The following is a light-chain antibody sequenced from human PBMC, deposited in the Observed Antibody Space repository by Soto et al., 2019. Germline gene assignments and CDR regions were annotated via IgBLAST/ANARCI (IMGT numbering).Light chain of an antibody. V-gene: IGKV3-20*01. CDR3: QPYGSSWT. J-gene: IGKJ1*01. CDR1: QSVSSSY. Sequence: VLKQSAGALSLYPGESATLSCRASQSVSSSYLAWYQQKPGQAPRLLIYGASSRATGIPDRFSGSGSGTDFTLTISRREPEDIAVYYGQPYGSSWTFGQGTKVDIK. CDR2: GAS.